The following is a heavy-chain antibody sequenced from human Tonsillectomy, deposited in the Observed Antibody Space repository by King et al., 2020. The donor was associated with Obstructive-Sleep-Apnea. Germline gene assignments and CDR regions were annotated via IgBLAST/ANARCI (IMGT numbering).Heavy chain of an antibody. Sequence: QLQESGPGLVKPSETLSLTCTVSGGSISSSSYFWGWIRQPPGKGLEWIASIYYSGSTYYNPSLKNRVNIPLDTSKYQFSLKMSSVTAADTAVYYCARVSYDSSGYYFFDYWGQGTLVTVSS. CDR3: ARVSYDSSGYYFFDY. D-gene: IGHD3-22*01. V-gene: IGHV4-39*07. J-gene: IGHJ4*02. CDR2: IYYSGST. CDR1: GGSISSSSYF.